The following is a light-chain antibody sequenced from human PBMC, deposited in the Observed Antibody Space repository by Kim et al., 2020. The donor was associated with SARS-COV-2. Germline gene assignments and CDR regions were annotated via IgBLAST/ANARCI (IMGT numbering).Light chain of an antibody. CDR2: DVS. J-gene: IGLJ2*01. CDR3: SSYTSSARV. V-gene: IGLV2-14*03. CDR1: SSDVVGYNY. Sequence: PGQSITISCTGTSSDVVGYNYVSWYQQYPGKAPKLMIYDVSNRPSGVSNRFSGSKSGNTASLTISGLQAEDEADYYCSSYTSSARVFGGGTQLTVL.